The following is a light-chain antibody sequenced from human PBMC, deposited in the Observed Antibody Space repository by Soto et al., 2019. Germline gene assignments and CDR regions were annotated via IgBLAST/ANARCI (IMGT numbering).Light chain of an antibody. J-gene: IGLJ3*02. V-gene: IGLV4-69*01. Sequence: QAVVTQPPSASASLGASVELTCTLSSGHNSYAIAWHQQQPEKGPRYLMKLNSDGSHSKGDGIPDRFSGSSSGAERYLTISSLQSEDEADYYCQTWSTDIRVFGGGPKLTVL. CDR3: QTWSTDIRV. CDR2: LNSDGSH. CDR1: SGHNSYA.